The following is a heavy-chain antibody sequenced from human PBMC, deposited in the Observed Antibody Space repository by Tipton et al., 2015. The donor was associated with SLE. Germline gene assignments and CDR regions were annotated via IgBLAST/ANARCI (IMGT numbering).Heavy chain of an antibody. D-gene: IGHD3-10*01. V-gene: IGHV4-4*07. CDR1: GGSISSQF. CDR2: IYSTGST. CDR3: ARKSFGSGSLPDFYFYGMDV. J-gene: IGHJ6*02. Sequence: TLSLTCTVSGGSISSQFWNWIRQSAGKGLEWMGRIYSTGSTNYNPSLKSRVTMSVDTSKNQFSLKLSSVTAADTAMYYCARKSFGSGSLPDFYFYGMDVWGQGTMVTVSS.